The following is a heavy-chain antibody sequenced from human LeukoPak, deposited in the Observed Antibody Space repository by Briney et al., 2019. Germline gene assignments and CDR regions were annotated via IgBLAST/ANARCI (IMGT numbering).Heavy chain of an antibody. V-gene: IGHV3-15*01. Sequence: PGGSLRLSCAASGFTFSNAWMSWVRQAPGKGLEWVGRIKSKTDGGTTDYAAPVKGRFTISRDDSKNTLYLQMNSLKTEDTAVYYCTTGPTRGAIVAIVVVTATLDYWGRGTLVTVSS. CDR3: TTGPTRGAIVAIVVVTATLDY. CDR2: IKSKTDGGTT. CDR1: GFTFSNAW. D-gene: IGHD2-21*02. J-gene: IGHJ4*02.